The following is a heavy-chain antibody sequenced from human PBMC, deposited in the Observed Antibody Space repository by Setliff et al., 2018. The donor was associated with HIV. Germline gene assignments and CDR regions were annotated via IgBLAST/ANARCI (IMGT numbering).Heavy chain of an antibody. CDR1: NGSFSGYY. V-gene: IGHV4-34*01. Sequence: PSETLSLTCAVYNGSFSGYYWTWIRQPPGKGLEWIGEINHSGSTNYSPSLKSRVAISTDWHRNQLSLELRSVTGADTAVYYCARDRKVGTTTNYYYYMDVWGKGTTVTVSS. CDR2: INHSGST. J-gene: IGHJ6*03. CDR3: ARDRKVGTTTNYYYYMDV. D-gene: IGHD1-26*01.